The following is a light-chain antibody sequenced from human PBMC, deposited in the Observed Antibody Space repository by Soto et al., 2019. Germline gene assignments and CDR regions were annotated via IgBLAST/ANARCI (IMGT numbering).Light chain of an antibody. CDR1: QDVKNNY. Sequence: DIVLTQSPGTLSLSPGERATLSCRASQDVKNNYLAWYQQKPGQPPRLLIRGASSRAAGIPDRFSGSGSGTAFTLTINRLEPEDFAVYYCQQYGSSPGTFGQGTKLEI. V-gene: IGKV3-20*01. CDR3: QQYGSSPGT. CDR2: GAS. J-gene: IGKJ2*01.